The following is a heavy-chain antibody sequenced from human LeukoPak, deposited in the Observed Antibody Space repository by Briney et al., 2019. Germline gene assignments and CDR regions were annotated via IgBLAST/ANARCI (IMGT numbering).Heavy chain of an antibody. CDR3: AKGDYYGSGSYIDY. Sequence: GGSLRLSCAASGFTFSSYWMSWVRQAPGKGLEWVANIKQDGSEKYYADSVKGRFTISRDNSKNTLYLQMNSLRAEDTAVYYCAKGDYYGSGSYIDYWGQGTLVTVSS. CDR1: GFTFSSYW. D-gene: IGHD3-10*01. CDR2: IKQDGSEK. J-gene: IGHJ4*02. V-gene: IGHV3-7*03.